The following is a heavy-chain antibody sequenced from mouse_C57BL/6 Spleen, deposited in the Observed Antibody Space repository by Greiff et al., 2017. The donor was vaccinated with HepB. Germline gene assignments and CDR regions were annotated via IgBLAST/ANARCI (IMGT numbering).Heavy chain of an antibody. CDR1: GFNIKDDY. CDR2: IDPENGDT. Sequence: VQLKESGAELVRPGASVKLSCTASGFNIKDDYMHWVKQRPEQGLEWIGWIDPENGDTEYASKFQGKATITADTSSNTAYLQLSSLTSEDTAVYYCTSSMVTTNYWGQGTTLTVSS. J-gene: IGHJ2*01. V-gene: IGHV14-4*01. D-gene: IGHD2-2*01. CDR3: TSSMVTTNY.